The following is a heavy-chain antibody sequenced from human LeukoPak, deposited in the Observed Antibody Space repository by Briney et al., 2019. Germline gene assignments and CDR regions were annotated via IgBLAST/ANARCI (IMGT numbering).Heavy chain of an antibody. CDR1: GFTFSSYG. Sequence: GGSLRLSCAASGFTFSSYGMSWVRQAPGKGLEWVSAISGSGGSTYYADSVKGRFTISRDNSKNTLYLQMNSLRAEDTAVYYCATSRYDAFDLWGQGTMVIVSS. D-gene: IGHD3-9*01. J-gene: IGHJ3*01. CDR3: ATSRYDAFDL. CDR2: ISGSGGST. V-gene: IGHV3-23*01.